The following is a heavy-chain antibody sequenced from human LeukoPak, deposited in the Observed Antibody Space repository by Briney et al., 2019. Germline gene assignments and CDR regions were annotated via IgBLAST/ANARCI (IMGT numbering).Heavy chain of an antibody. D-gene: IGHD3-22*01. CDR1: GGSISSSSYY. J-gene: IGHJ4*02. CDR2: ISASGP. CDR3: AKDHESDGYPCLDH. Sequence: ETLSLTCTVSGGSISSSSYYWGWVRQAPGKGLEWVSTISASGPYYADAVRGRFTISRDNSRNTLSLQMDSLRAEDTAVYHCAKDHESDGYPCLDHWGLGTLVTVSS. V-gene: IGHV3-23*01.